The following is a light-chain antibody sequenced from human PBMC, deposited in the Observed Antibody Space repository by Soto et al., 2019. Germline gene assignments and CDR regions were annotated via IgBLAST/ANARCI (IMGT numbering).Light chain of an antibody. CDR2: GAS. Sequence: ERVLPQGPGTLSLSPGESATLSWRASQSVSNNYLAWYQQKPRQAPRLLIYGASNRATGIQDRFSGSGSGTEFTLTIRRLEPEDSAVYYCKQYGSSGTCGQGTKVDIK. CDR3: KQYGSSGT. V-gene: IGKV3-20*01. J-gene: IGKJ1*01. CDR1: QSVSNNY.